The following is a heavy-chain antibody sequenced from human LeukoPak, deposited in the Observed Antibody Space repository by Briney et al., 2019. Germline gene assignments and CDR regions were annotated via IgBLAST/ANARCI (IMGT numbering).Heavy chain of an antibody. CDR2: INPNSGGT. CDR1: GYTFTGYY. D-gene: IGHD3-10*01. J-gene: IGHJ5*02. CDR3: ARGAGDYYGSGTAWFDP. V-gene: IGHV1-2*02. Sequence: ASVKVSCKASGYTFTGYYMHWVRQAPGQGLEWMGWINPNSGGTNYAQKFQGRVTMTRDTSISTAYMELSSLRSEDTAVYYCARGAGDYYGSGTAWFDPWGQGTLVTVSS.